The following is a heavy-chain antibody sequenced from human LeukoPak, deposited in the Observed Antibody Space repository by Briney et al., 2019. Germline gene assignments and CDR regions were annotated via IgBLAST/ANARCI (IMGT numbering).Heavy chain of an antibody. CDR3: ARASSYSSSWYVEYYFDY. Sequence: TETLSLTCTVSGGSISSYYWSWIRQPPGKGLEWIGYIYYSGSTNYNPSLKSRVTISVDTSKNQFSLKLSSVTAADTAVYYCARASSYSSSWYVEYYFDYWGQGTLVTVSS. D-gene: IGHD6-13*01. CDR2: IYYSGST. V-gene: IGHV4-59*01. J-gene: IGHJ4*02. CDR1: GGSISSYY.